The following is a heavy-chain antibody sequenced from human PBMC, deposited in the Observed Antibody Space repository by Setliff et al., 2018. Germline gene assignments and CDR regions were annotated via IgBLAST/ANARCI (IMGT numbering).Heavy chain of an antibody. Sequence: PSETLSLTCTVSGGSSSSHYWSWIRQPPGKGLEWIGYIHYSGTTNYNPSLKSRVTLSLDTAKNQFSLELRAVTAADTALYYCARVVAASSYYYYMDVWGKGTTVTVSS. D-gene: IGHD2-15*01. CDR1: GGSSSSHY. CDR2: IHYSGTT. J-gene: IGHJ6*03. CDR3: ARVVAASSYYYYMDV. V-gene: IGHV4-59*11.